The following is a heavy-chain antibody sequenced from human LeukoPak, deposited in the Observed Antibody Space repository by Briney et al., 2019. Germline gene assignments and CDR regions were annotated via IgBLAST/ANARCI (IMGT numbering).Heavy chain of an antibody. Sequence: PSETLSLTCTVSGASISSYYWSWNRQPPGKGLEWIGDIYYSGSTNYNPSLKSRVTISVDTSKNQFSLKLSSVTAADTAVYYCARGYGDYAYWGQGTLVTVSS. CDR1: GASISSYY. D-gene: IGHD4-17*01. V-gene: IGHV4-59*01. CDR3: ARGYGDYAY. CDR2: IYYSGST. J-gene: IGHJ4*02.